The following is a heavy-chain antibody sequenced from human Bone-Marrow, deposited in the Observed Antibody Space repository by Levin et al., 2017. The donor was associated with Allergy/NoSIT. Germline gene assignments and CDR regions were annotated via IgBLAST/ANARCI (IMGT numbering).Heavy chain of an antibody. D-gene: IGHD3-22*01. Sequence: QPGGSLRLSCAAFGFTFGSYDMTWVRQAPGKGLEWISSISASGDKTYYTESVKGRFTISRDNSKFTMYLQMNNLRADDTAVYYCANRQDSGGIHDSSGHNLCWGRGTLVAVSS. CDR3: ANRQDSGGIHDSSGHNLC. CDR2: ISASGDKT. CDR1: GFTFGSYD. J-gene: IGHJ4*02. V-gene: IGHV3-23*01.